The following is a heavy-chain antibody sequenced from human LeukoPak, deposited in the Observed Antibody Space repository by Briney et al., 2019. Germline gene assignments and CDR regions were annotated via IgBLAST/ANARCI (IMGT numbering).Heavy chain of an antibody. CDR1: GGSITVYY. V-gene: IGHV4-59*01. Sequence: KPSETLSLTCSVSGGSITVYYWNWIRQSPGKGLEWIGSISYGGSTNYNPSLKSRVTISVDTSKNQFSLKLSSVTAADTAVYYCASLTYDSSGYYSYWGQGTLVTVSS. CDR3: ASLTYDSSGYYSY. D-gene: IGHD3-22*01. CDR2: ISYGGST. J-gene: IGHJ4*02.